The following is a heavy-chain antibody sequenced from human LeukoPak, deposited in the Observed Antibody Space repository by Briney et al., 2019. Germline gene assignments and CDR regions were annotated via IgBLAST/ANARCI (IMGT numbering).Heavy chain of an antibody. CDR3: ARSRPVFHY. J-gene: IGHJ4*02. Sequence: PSETLSLTCTVSGGSISSYYWSWIRQPPGKGLEWIGYIYYSGSTNYNPSLKSRVTISVDTSKNQFSLKLSSVTAADTAVYYCARSRPVFHYWGQGTLVTVSS. CDR1: GGSISSYY. CDR2: IYYSGST. V-gene: IGHV4-59*01.